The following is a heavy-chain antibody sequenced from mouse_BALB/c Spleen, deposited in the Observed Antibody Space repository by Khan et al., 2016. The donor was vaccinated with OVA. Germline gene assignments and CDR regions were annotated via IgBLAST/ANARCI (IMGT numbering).Heavy chain of an antibody. D-gene: IGHD2-2*01. CDR2: LYYSGTT. J-gene: IGHJ2*01. CDR3: VRDGGGFDSYYFDY. V-gene: IGHV3-5*02. CDR1: GISITTGNYR. Sequence: VQLKQSGPGLVKPSQTVSLTCTVTGISITTGNYRWSWIRHFPGNKLEWIGYLYYSGTTTYNPSLTSRTTITRDTSKNRFFLEMNSLTTEDTATYYCVRDGGGFDSYYFDYWGQGTTLTVSS.